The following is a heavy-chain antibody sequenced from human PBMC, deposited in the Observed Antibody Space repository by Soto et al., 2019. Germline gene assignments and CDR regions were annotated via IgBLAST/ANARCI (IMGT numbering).Heavy chain of an antibody. J-gene: IGHJ4*02. V-gene: IGHV4-59*12. CDR3: ARAGGIRGYSYGYLDF. CDR1: GGSISSYY. CDR2: IYYSGST. D-gene: IGHD5-18*01. Sequence: SETLSLTCTVSGGSISSYYWSWIRQPPGKGLEWIGYIYYSGSTNYNPSLKSRVTISVDTSKNQFSLKLSSVTAADTAVYYCARAGGIRGYSYGYLDFWGQGTLVTVSS.